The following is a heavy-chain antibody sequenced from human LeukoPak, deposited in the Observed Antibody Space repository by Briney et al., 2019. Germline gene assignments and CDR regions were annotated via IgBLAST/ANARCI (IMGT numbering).Heavy chain of an antibody. CDR3: ARTWNIVLMVYAPPYGMDV. J-gene: IGHJ6*02. Sequence: SVKVSCKASGGTFSSYAISWVRQAPGQGLEWMGGIIPIFGTANYARKFQGRVTITADESTSTAYMELSSLRSEDTAVYYCARTWNIVLMVYAPPYGMDVWGQGTTVTVSS. CDR1: GGTFSSYA. D-gene: IGHD2-8*01. CDR2: IIPIFGTA. V-gene: IGHV1-69*13.